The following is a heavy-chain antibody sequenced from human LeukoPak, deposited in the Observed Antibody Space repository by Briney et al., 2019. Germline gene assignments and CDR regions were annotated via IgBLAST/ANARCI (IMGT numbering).Heavy chain of an antibody. CDR3: ARGWLQFDAFDI. CDR1: GYTFTGYY. V-gene: IGHV1-2*04. CDR2: INPNSGGT. D-gene: IGHD5-24*01. J-gene: IGHJ3*02. Sequence: ASVKVSCKASGYTFTGYYMHWVRQAPGRGLEWMGWINPNSGGTNYAQKFQGWVTMTRDTSISTAYMEPSRLRSDDTAVYYCARGWLQFDAFDIWGQGTMVTVSS.